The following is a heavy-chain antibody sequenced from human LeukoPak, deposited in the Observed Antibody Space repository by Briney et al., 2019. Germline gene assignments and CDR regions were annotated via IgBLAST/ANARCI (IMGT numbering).Heavy chain of an antibody. CDR2: ISGSGGRT. CDR3: AKPARTDYADY. D-gene: IGHD1-14*01. Sequence: PGGSLRLSCAASGFTFSSYGMHWVRQAPGKGLKWVSGISGSGGRTYYTDSVKGRFTISRDNSKNTLYLQMNSLRAEDTAVYYCAKPARTDYADYWGQGTLVTVSS. J-gene: IGHJ4*02. CDR1: GFTFSSYG. V-gene: IGHV3-23*01.